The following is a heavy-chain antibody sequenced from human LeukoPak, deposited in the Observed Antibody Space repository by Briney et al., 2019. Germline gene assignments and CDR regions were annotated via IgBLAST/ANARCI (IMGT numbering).Heavy chain of an antibody. J-gene: IGHJ6*03. D-gene: IGHD1-26*01. Sequence: DSVKGRFTISRDNAMNSLYLQMNSLRAEDTAVYYCARGQWEVPPYDYYMDVWGKGTTVTVSS. V-gene: IGHV3-21*01. CDR3: ARGQWEVPPYDYYMDV.